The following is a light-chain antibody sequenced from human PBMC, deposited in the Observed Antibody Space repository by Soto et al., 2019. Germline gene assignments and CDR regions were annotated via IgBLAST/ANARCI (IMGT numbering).Light chain of an antibody. CDR3: QHYGSSPR. J-gene: IGKJ1*01. CDR2: GVS. Sequence: IVLTQSPGTLSLSPGEGVTLSCRASQSITTHYLAWYQQKPGQTPRLLIYGVSRRATGIPDRFSGSGSGTDFTLTIRRLEPEDFAVYYCQHYGSSPRFGQGTKVEIK. V-gene: IGKV3-20*01. CDR1: QSITTHY.